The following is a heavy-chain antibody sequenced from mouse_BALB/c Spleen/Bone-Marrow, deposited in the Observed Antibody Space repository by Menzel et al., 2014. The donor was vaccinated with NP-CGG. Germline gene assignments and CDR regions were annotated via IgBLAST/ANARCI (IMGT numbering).Heavy chain of an antibody. D-gene: IGHD2-4*01. CDR2: ISTYSGNT. V-gene: IGHV1-67*01. CDR1: GYTFTDYA. J-gene: IGHJ3*01. Sequence: QVQLQQPGPELVRPGVSVKISCKGSGYTFTDYAMHWVKQSHAKSLEWIGVISTYSGNTNYNQKFKGKATMTVDKSSSPAYIELARLTSEDSAIYFCARGSMITTDWFAYWGQGTLVTVSA. CDR3: ARGSMITTDWFAY.